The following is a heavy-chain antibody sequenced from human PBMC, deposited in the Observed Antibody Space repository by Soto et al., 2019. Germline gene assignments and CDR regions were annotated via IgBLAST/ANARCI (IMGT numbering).Heavy chain of an antibody. Sequence: EVQLLESGGGLVQPGGSLRLSCAASGFTFSSYAMSWVRQAPGKGLEWVSAISGSGGSTYYADSVKGRFTISRDNSKNTLYLQMNSLRAEDTAVYYCANDYGDYGHFDYWGQGTLVTVSS. CDR2: ISGSGGST. D-gene: IGHD4-17*01. J-gene: IGHJ4*02. CDR3: ANDYGDYGHFDY. V-gene: IGHV3-23*01. CDR1: GFTFSSYA.